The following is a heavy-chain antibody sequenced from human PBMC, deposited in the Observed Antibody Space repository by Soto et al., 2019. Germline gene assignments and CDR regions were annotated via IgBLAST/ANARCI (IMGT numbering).Heavy chain of an antibody. D-gene: IGHD2-15*01. CDR3: ARVSLRPIVVVVAAPPTLDDAFDI. CDR2: IIPILGIA. CDR1: GGTFSSYT. V-gene: IGHV1-69*02. Sequence: QVQLVQSGAEVKKPGSSVKVSCKASGGTFSSYTISWVRQAPGQGLEWMGRIIPILGIANYAQKFQGRVTITADKSTSTAYMELSSLRSEDTAVYYCARVSLRPIVVVVAAPPTLDDAFDIWGQGTMVTVSS. J-gene: IGHJ3*02.